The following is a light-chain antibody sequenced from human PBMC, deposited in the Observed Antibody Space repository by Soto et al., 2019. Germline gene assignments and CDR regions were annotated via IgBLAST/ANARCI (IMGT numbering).Light chain of an antibody. CDR2: GAS. Sequence: DIQMTQSPSTLSASVGDRVAITCRASHSISGWLPWYQQKPGKAPTLLIYGASSLQTGVPSRFSGSGSGTEFTLSISSLQPDDVATYYCQHFNSYPWTFGQGTKVEIK. CDR3: QHFNSYPWT. V-gene: IGKV1-5*01. J-gene: IGKJ1*01. CDR1: HSISGW.